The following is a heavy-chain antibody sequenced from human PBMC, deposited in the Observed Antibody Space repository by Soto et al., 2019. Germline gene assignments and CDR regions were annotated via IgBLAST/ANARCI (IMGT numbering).Heavy chain of an antibody. CDR1: GFTFSSYS. CDR2: ISSSSSTI. Sequence: GGSLRLSCAASGFTFSSYSMNWVRQAPGKGLEWVSYISSSSSTIYYADSVKGRFTISRDNAKNSLYLQMSSLRAEDTAVYYCARGGQIPADNWFDPWGQGTLVTVSS. D-gene: IGHD2-2*01. J-gene: IGHJ5*02. CDR3: ARGGQIPADNWFDP. V-gene: IGHV3-48*01.